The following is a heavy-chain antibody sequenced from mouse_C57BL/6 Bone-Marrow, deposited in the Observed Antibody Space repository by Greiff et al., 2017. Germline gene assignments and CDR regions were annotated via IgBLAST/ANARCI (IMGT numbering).Heavy chain of an antibody. CDR1: GFNIKDDY. Sequence: EVQLQQSGAELVRPGASVKLSCTASGFNIKDDYMHWVKQRPEQGLEWIGWIDPENGDTEYASKFQGKATITADTSSSTAYLQLSSLTSEDTAVYYCTTKIYYGYDWFAYWGQGTRVSVTA. D-gene: IGHD2-2*01. CDR2: IDPENGDT. CDR3: TTKIYYGYDWFAY. J-gene: IGHJ3*01. V-gene: IGHV14-4*01.